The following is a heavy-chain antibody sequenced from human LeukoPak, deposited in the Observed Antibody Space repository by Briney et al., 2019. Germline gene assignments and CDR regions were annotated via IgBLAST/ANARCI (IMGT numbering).Heavy chain of an antibody. CDR3: ARVRSGWYYFDY. D-gene: IGHD6-19*01. J-gene: IGHJ4*02. CDR1: GFTFSSYS. Sequence: GGSLRLSCAASGFTFSSYSMNWVRQAPGKGLEWVSSISSSSYICYADSVKGRFTISRDNAKNSLYLQMNSLRAEDTAVYYCARVRSGWYYFDYWGQGTLVTVSS. V-gene: IGHV3-21*01. CDR2: ISSSSYI.